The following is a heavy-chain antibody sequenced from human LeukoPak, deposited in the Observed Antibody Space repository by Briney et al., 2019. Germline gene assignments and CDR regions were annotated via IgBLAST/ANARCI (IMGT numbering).Heavy chain of an antibody. CDR1: GHTLTELS. CDR3: ARDQGAYSSSWYVTYYYYGMDV. Sequence: ASVKVSCKVSGHTLTELSMHWVRQAPGKGLEWMGGFDPEDGERIYAQKCQGRVTMTEDTSTDTAYMELSSLRSEDTAVYYCARDQGAYSSSWYVTYYYYGMDVWGQGTTVTVSS. J-gene: IGHJ6*02. D-gene: IGHD6-13*01. V-gene: IGHV1-24*01. CDR2: FDPEDGER.